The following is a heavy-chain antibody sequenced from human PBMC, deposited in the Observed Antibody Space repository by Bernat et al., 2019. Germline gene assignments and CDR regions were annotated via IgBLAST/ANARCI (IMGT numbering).Heavy chain of an antibody. Sequence: QVQLQESGPGLVKPSETLSLACTVSGGSISSYYWSWIRQPPGKGLECIGYIYNTGRTNYNPSLKGRVTISVDTSKNQFSLTLTSVTAADTAGYYCASLYGDYDWFDPWGQGTLVTVSS. D-gene: IGHD4-17*01. CDR3: ASLYGDYDWFDP. V-gene: IGHV4-59*08. CDR2: IYNTGRT. J-gene: IGHJ5*02. CDR1: GGSISSYY.